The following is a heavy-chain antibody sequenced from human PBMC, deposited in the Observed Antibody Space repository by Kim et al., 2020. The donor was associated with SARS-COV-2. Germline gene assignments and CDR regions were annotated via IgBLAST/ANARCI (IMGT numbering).Heavy chain of an antibody. CDR3: ARDPAKNYYDSSGHPGDAFDI. J-gene: IGHJ3*02. CDR2: ISAYNGNT. Sequence: ASVKVSCKASGYTFTSYGISWVRQAPGQGLEWMGWISAYNGNTNYAQKLQGRVTMTTDTSTSTAYMELRSLRSDDTAVYYCARDPAKNYYDSSGHPGDAFDIWGQGTMVTVSS. CDR1: GYTFTSYG. V-gene: IGHV1-18*04. D-gene: IGHD3-22*01.